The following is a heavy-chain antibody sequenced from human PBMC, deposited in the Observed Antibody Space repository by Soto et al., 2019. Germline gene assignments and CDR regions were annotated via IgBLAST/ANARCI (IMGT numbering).Heavy chain of an antibody. J-gene: IGHJ6*02. Sequence: LRLSCAASGFTFNSYGMHWVRHGPGNGLEWVAFISYDSTKTYYADSVKGRFTISRDNSNSALYVQMNSLTGEDTAVYYCARTRSAWSDFHYYSLDVWGQGTTVTVSS. V-gene: IGHV3-30*03. CDR2: ISYDSTKT. CDR3: ARTRSAWSDFHYYSLDV. D-gene: IGHD1-26*01. CDR1: GFTFNSYG.